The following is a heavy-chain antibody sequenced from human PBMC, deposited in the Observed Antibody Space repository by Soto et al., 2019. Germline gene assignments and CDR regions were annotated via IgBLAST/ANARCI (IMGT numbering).Heavy chain of an antibody. J-gene: IGHJ5*02. CDR3: ARRGAIAARRGGFDP. Sequence: QMQLVQSGAEVKEPGASVKISCKASGSTFTNYDILWVRQATGQGLQCMGWMNPNSGNTGYLQKFQGRVTMTRDTSISTAYMELSNLTPDDTAVYYCARRGAIAARRGGFDPWGQGTLVTVSS. CDR1: GSTFTNYD. V-gene: IGHV1-8*01. D-gene: IGHD6-6*01. CDR2: MNPNSGNT.